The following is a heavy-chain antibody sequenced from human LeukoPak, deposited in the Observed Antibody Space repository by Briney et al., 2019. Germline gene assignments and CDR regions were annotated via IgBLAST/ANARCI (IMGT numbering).Heavy chain of an antibody. CDR2: INYSGNT. Sequence: PSETLSLTCTVSGGSISSSSYYWGWIRQPPGKGLEWIGCINYSGNTYYNPSLKSRVTISVDTSRNQFSLKLSSVTAADTALYYCARIDTVVLPSTMFDYWGQGTLVTVSS. CDR3: ARIDTVVLPSTMFDY. V-gene: IGHV4-39*01. J-gene: IGHJ4*02. D-gene: IGHD2-2*01. CDR1: GGSISSSSYY.